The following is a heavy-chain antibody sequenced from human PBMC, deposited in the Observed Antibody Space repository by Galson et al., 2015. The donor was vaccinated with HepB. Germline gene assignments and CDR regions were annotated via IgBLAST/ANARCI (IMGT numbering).Heavy chain of an antibody. CDR2: IYWDDDK. Sequence: PALVKPTQTLTLTCTFSGFSLSTSGVGVGWIRQPPGKALEWLALIYWDDDKRYSPSLKSRLTITKDTSKNQVVLTMTNMDPVDTATYYCAHIPSIAARKDAFDIWGQGTMVTVSS. J-gene: IGHJ3*02. V-gene: IGHV2-5*02. D-gene: IGHD6-6*01. CDR3: AHIPSIAARKDAFDI. CDR1: GFSLSTSGVG.